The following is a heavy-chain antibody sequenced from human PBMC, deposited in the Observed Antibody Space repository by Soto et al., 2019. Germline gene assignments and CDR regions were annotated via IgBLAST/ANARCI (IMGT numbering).Heavy chain of an antibody. CDR3: AKDSVHNLYRTSSLEDFFGP. CDR1: GVLFNSYS. V-gene: IGHV3-23*01. Sequence: LSLSCEASGVLFNSYSITWVRPAPGKGLEWVSTIIVTCFNTYYEESVKGRFTVSRDNSKNTVWLQMNSLRAADSSVYYCAKDSVHNLYRTSSLEDFFGPRGQGTMVDVSA. D-gene: IGHD6-6*01. J-gene: IGHJ5*02. CDR2: IIVTCFNT.